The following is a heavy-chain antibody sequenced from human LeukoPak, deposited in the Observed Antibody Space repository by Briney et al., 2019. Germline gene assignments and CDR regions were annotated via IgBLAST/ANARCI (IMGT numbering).Heavy chain of an antibody. V-gene: IGHV3-9*01. Sequence: PGGSLRLSCAASGFTFDDYAMHWVRQAPGKGLEWVSGISWNSGSIGYADSVKGRFTISRDNAKNSLYLQMNSLRAEDTALYYCAKEDSSGYYGLGAFGIWGQGTMVTVSS. J-gene: IGHJ3*02. CDR3: AKEDSSGYYGLGAFGI. D-gene: IGHD3-22*01. CDR1: GFTFDDYA. CDR2: ISWNSGSI.